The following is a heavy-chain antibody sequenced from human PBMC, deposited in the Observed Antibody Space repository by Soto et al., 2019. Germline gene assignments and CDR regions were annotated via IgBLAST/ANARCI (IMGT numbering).Heavy chain of an antibody. Sequence: QVQLVQSGAEVKKPGSSVKVSCKASGGTFSSYTISWVRQAPGQGLDWMGRIIPILGIANYAQKFQGRVTITADKSTSTAYMELSSLRSEDTAVYYCARERVVMDFDYWGQGTLVTVSS. CDR3: ARERVVMDFDY. D-gene: IGHD3-3*01. CDR2: IIPILGIA. V-gene: IGHV1-69*08. J-gene: IGHJ4*02. CDR1: GGTFSSYT.